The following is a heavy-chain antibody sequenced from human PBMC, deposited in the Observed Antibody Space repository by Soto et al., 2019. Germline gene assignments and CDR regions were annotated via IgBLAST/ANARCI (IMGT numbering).Heavy chain of an antibody. D-gene: IGHD2-21*02. J-gene: IGHJ4*02. CDR2: INAGNGNT. CDR3: ARSFVVVTATDY. CDR1: GYTFTSYA. V-gene: IGHV1-3*05. Sequence: QVQLVQSGAEEKKPGASVKVSCKASGYTFTSYAMHWVRQAPGQRLEWMGWINAGNGNTKYSQKFQGRVTITRDTSASTAYMELSSLRYEDTAVYYCARSFVVVTATDYWGQGTVVTVSS.